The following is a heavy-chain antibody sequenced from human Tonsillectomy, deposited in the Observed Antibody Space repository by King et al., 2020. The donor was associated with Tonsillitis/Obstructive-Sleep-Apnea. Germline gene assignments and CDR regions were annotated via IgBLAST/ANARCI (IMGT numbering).Heavy chain of an antibody. CDR1: VGSFSGYY. J-gene: IGHJ4*02. CDR3: ARDYPIVVVPAAIPSFFDY. Sequence: VQLQQWCAGLLKPSETLSLTCAFYVGSFSGYYLSWLRQPPGKGLEWIGEINHSGITHYNPSLKSRVTISIDTSKNQFSRKLTSVTAADTAVYYCARDYPIVVVPAAIPSFFDYWGQGTLVTVSS. CDR2: INHSGIT. V-gene: IGHV4-34*01. D-gene: IGHD2-2*01.